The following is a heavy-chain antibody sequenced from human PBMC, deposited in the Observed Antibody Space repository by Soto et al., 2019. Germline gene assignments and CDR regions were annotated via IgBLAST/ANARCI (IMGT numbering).Heavy chain of an antibody. CDR2: IYYSGST. Sequence: PSETLSLTCTVSGGSISSGGYYWSWIRQHPGKGLEWIGYIYYSGSTYYNPSLKSRVTISVDTSKNQFSLKLSSVTAADTAVYYCAAIRRQLVFYVMDVWGQGTTVTVSS. J-gene: IGHJ6*02. V-gene: IGHV4-31*03. D-gene: IGHD6-6*01. CDR1: GGSISSGGYY. CDR3: AAIRRQLVFYVMDV.